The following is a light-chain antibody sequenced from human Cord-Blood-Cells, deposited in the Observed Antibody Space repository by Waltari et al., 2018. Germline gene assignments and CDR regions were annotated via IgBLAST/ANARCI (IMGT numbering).Light chain of an antibody. CDR3: CSYAGSSTYV. V-gene: IGLV2-23*01. Sequence: QSALTQPASVSGSPGQSITISCTGTSSDVGSYNLVSCYQQHPGKAPKLMIYEGSKRPSGVSNRCSGSKSGNTASLTISGLQAEDEADYYCCSYAGSSTYVFGTGTKVTVL. J-gene: IGLJ1*01. CDR1: SSDVGSYNL. CDR2: EGS.